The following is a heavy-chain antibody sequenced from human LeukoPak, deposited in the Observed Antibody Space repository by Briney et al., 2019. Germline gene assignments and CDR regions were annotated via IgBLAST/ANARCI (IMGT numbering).Heavy chain of an antibody. D-gene: IGHD2-8*01. V-gene: IGHV6-1*01. CDR2: TYYRSKWYN. J-gene: IGHJ4*02. Sequence: SQTLSLTCAISGDSVSSNSAAWNWIRQSPSRGLEWLGRTYYRSKWYNDYAVSVESRITINPDTSKNQFSLQLNSVTPEDTAVYYCAGGYCTNGVCYNFDYWGQGTLVTVSS. CDR3: AGGYCTNGVCYNFDY. CDR1: GDSVSSNSAA.